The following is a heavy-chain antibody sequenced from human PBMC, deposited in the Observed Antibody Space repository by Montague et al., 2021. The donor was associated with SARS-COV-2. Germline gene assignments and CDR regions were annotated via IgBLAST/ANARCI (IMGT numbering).Heavy chain of an antibody. V-gene: IGHV4-39*01. CDR3: ARRLGGSGWLDY. Sequence: SETLSLTCTVSGGSISSGSYYWGWFRQPPGKGLEWIGNIHSSGTTYCKSRVTISVDTSKNLFSLKMTSVTAADTAVYYCARRLGGSGWLDYWGQGTLVTVSS. D-gene: IGHD6-25*01. J-gene: IGHJ4*02. CDR2: IHSSGTT. CDR1: GGSISSGSYY.